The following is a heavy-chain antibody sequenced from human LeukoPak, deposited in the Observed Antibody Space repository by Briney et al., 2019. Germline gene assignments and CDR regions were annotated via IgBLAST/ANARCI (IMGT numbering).Heavy chain of an antibody. Sequence: SETLSLTCTVSGGSISSGSYYWSWIRQPAGKGLEWIGRIYTSGSTNYNPSLKSRVTISVDTSKNQFSLKVSSVTAADTAVYYCARSAQQLVPYFDYWGQGTLVTVSS. CDR3: ARSAQQLVPYFDY. CDR1: GGSISSGSYY. CDR2: IYTSGST. J-gene: IGHJ4*02. D-gene: IGHD6-13*01. V-gene: IGHV4-61*02.